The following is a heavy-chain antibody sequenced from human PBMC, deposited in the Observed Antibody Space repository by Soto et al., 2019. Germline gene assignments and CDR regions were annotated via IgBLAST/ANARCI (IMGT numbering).Heavy chain of an antibody. CDR3: ARFMTYYYDSSGYYASD. D-gene: IGHD3-22*01. J-gene: IGHJ4*02. Sequence: QVQLVQSGAEVKKPGASVKVSCKASGYTFTSYGISWVRQAPGQGLEWMGWISAYNGNTNYAQKLQGRVTMTTDTSTSTAYMEMRSLRSDDTAVYYCARFMTYYYDSSGYYASDWGQGTLVTVSS. CDR2: ISAYNGNT. CDR1: GYTFTSYG. V-gene: IGHV1-18*01.